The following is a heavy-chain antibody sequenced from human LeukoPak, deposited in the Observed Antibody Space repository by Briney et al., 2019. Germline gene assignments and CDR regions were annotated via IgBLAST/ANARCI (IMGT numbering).Heavy chain of an antibody. CDR2: INHSGST. V-gene: IGHV4-34*01. D-gene: IGHD6-19*01. J-gene: IGHJ4*02. CDR1: GGSFSGFY. Sequence: PSETLSLTCAVYGGSFSGFYWSWVRQPPGEGLEWIGEINHSGSTYYNPSFKSRVTILVDTSRNQFSLKLTSVTAADTAVYYCARASTVAGIDYWGQGTLVTVPS. CDR3: ARASTVAGIDY.